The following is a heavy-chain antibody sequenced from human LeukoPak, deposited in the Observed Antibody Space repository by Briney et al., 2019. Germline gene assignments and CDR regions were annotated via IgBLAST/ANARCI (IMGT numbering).Heavy chain of an antibody. CDR2: TYYSGST. Sequence: SETLSLTCTVSGGSISSYYWSWIRQPPGKGLEWIGYTYYSGSTNYNPSLKSRVTISVDTSKNQFSLKLSSVTAADTAVYYCARGTAAGSFDYWGQGTLVTVSS. D-gene: IGHD6-13*01. V-gene: IGHV4-59*01. CDR3: ARGTAAGSFDY. J-gene: IGHJ4*02. CDR1: GGSISSYY.